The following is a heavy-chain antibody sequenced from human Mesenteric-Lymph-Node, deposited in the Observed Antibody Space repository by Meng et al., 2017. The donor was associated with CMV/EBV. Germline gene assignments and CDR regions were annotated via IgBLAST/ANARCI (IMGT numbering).Heavy chain of an antibody. Sequence: GESLKISCAASGFSFRSFGMSWVRQAPGKGLEWVAVISYDGSNKYYADSVKGRFTISRDNSKNTLYLQMNSLRAEDTAVYYCARSDCSSTSCYTGLRYYYYYYGMDVWGQGTTVTVSS. V-gene: IGHV3-30*03. J-gene: IGHJ6*02. D-gene: IGHD2-2*02. CDR3: ARSDCSSTSCYTGLRYYYYYYGMDV. CDR1: GFSFRSFG. CDR2: ISYDGSNK.